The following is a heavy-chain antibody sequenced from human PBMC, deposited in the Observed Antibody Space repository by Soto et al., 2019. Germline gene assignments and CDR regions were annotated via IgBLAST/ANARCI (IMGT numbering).Heavy chain of an antibody. Sequence: SETLSLTCTVSGDSIVSADYYWSWILHTQGEGLEWIGHIFYSGTTYYNPSLKSRLTISVDTSKNHFSLRLTSVTAADTAVYYCARDLWVEPELYYYGMDVWGQGTTVTVSS. CDR3: ARDLWVEPELYYYGMDV. CDR2: IFYSGTT. V-gene: IGHV4-30-4*01. CDR1: GDSIVSADYY. J-gene: IGHJ6*02. D-gene: IGHD1-1*01.